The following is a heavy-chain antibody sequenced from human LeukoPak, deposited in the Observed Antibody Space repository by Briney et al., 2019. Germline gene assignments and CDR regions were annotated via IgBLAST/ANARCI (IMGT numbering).Heavy chain of an antibody. V-gene: IGHV3-21*01. CDR2: TSVRTNNR. D-gene: IGHD4-11*01. Sequence: GGSLRLSCATSGFTFSSYNMNWVRQAPGKGLEWVSATSVRTNNRYHADSVKGRFTISRDNAKNALYLQMNSQRAEDTAVYYCAREPTTTHDALDIWGPGTMVTVSS. CDR3: AREPTTTHDALDI. J-gene: IGHJ3*02. CDR1: GFTFSSYN.